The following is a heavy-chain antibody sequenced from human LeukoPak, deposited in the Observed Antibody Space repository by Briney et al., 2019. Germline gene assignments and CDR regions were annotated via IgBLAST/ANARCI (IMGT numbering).Heavy chain of an antibody. Sequence: SVKVSCKASGYTFTSYGISWVRQAPGQGLEWMGGIIPIFGTANYAQKFQGRVTITADESTSTAYMELSSLRSEDTAVYYCARADYYDFWSGSRRQYYYYYGMDVWGQGTTVTVSS. CDR3: ARADYYDFWSGSRRQYYYYYGMDV. CDR2: IIPIFGTA. J-gene: IGHJ6*02. V-gene: IGHV1-69*13. CDR1: GYTFTSYG. D-gene: IGHD3-3*01.